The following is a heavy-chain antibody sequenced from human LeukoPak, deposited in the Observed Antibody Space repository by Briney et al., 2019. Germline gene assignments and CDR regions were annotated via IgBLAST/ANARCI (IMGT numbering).Heavy chain of an antibody. Sequence: ASVKVSCKVSGYTLTGLSMHWVRQAPGKGLEWMGGFDPEDGETIYAQKFQGRVTMTEDTSTDTAYMELSSLRSEDTAVYYCATNQQSSGSYGLRAFDIWGQGTMVTVSS. V-gene: IGHV1-24*01. CDR1: GYTLTGLS. CDR2: FDPEDGET. J-gene: IGHJ3*02. D-gene: IGHD1-26*01. CDR3: ATNQQSSGSYGLRAFDI.